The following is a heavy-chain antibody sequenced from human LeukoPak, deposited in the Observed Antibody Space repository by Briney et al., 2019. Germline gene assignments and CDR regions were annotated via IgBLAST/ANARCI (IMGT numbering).Heavy chain of an antibody. V-gene: IGHV3-23*01. CDR3: AKEGAAVAGAEDY. Sequence: PGGSLRLSCAASGFTFTSYWMHWVRQAPGKGLEWVSAISGSGGSTYYADSVKGRFTISRDNSKNTLYLQMNSLRAEDTAVYYCAKEGAAVAGAEDYWGQGTLVTVSS. J-gene: IGHJ4*02. D-gene: IGHD6-19*01. CDR1: GFTFTSYW. CDR2: ISGSGGST.